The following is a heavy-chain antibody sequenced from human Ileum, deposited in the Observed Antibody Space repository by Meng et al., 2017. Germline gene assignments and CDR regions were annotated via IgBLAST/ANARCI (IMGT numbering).Heavy chain of an antibody. J-gene: IGHJ4*02. CDR3: ARGGSSAWY. Sequence: EWELVESGGCLVQPGGSLRLSFAASGITITNYWMHWVRQAPGKGPEWVSRIKSDGSIIQYADSVKGRFTISRDNAKNTLYLQMNSLRAEDTAVYYCARGGSSAWYWGQGALVTVSS. CDR2: IKSDGSII. CDR1: GITITNYW. D-gene: IGHD6-19*01. V-gene: IGHV3-74*03.